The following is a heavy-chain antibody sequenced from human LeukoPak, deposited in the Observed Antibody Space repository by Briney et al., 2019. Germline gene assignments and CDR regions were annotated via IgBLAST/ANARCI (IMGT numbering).Heavy chain of an antibody. Sequence: GGSLRLSCAASGFTFSSYAMTWVRQAPVKGLEWLSVVTDTGGNTYHADSVKGRFTISRDNSKNTVYLEMNSLRVEDTAVYYCAKGTVRSCSGPSCYPLDSWGQGTLVTVSS. CDR3: AKGTVRSCSGPSCYPLDS. J-gene: IGHJ4*02. D-gene: IGHD2-15*01. V-gene: IGHV3-23*01. CDR1: GFTFSSYA. CDR2: VTDTGGNT.